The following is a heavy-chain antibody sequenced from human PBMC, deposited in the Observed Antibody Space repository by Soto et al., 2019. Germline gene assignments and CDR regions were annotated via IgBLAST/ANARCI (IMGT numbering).Heavy chain of an antibody. J-gene: IGHJ6*02. CDR3: ARGLDGGSLYCYYDMDF. CDR1: GYTFTSYY. V-gene: IGHV1-46*01. Sequence: GASVKVSCKASGYTFTSYYMHWVRQGPGQGIERMGIINPSGGSTSYAQKFQGRVTMTRDTSTSTVYMELSSLRSEDTAVHYCARGLDGGSLYCYYDMDFWGQGPTVTVSS. CDR2: INPSGGST. D-gene: IGHD4-17*01.